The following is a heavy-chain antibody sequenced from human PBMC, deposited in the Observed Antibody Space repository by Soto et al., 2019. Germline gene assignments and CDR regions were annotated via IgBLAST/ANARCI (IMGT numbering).Heavy chain of an antibody. V-gene: IGHV4-31*03. Sequence: QVQLQESGPGLVTPSQSLSLTCTVSGGSISSGAYYWRWIRQHPGRGLEWIGHISYRGNTDYNPSLESRVAISLDTPRNQFSPKLRSVSAADTAVYYCAASPNADFFDYWGQGALVTVSA. CDR3: AASPNADFFDY. J-gene: IGHJ4*02. CDR1: GGSISSGAYY. CDR2: ISYRGNT.